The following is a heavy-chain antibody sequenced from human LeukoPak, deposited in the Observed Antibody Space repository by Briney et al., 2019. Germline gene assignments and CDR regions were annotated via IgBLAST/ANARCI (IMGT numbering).Heavy chain of an antibody. V-gene: IGHV4-59*01. CDR2: IYYSGST. CDR3: ARGPRDYYYYCMDV. CDR1: GGSISSYY. Sequence: PSETLSLTCTVSGGSISSYYWSWIRQPPGKGLEWIGYIYYSGSTSYNPSLKSRVTISVDTSKNQFSLKLSSVTAADTAVYYCARGPRDYYYYCMDVWGKGTTVTVSS. J-gene: IGHJ6*03. D-gene: IGHD5-24*01.